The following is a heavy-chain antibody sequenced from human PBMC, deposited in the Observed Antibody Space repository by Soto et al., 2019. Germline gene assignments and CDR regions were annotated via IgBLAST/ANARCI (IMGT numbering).Heavy chain of an antibody. CDR2: IIPIFGTA. J-gene: IGHJ4*02. D-gene: IGHD6-19*01. CDR3: ASRSGWYGVFDY. CDR1: GGTFSSYA. V-gene: IGHV1-69*13. Sequence: SVKVSCKASGGTFSSYAISWVRQAPGQGLEWMGGIIPIFGTANYAQKFQGRVTITADESTSTAYMELSSLRSEDTAVYYCASRSGWYGVFDYWGQGTLVTVSS.